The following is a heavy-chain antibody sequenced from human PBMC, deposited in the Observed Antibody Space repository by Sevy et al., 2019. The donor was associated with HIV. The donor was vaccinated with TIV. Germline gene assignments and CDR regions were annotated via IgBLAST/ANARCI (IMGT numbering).Heavy chain of an antibody. J-gene: IGHJ3*02. CDR3: AKDYRAYEYSSSSAFDI. D-gene: IGHD6-6*01. CDR1: GFTFDDYA. Sequence: GGSLRLSCAASGFTFDDYAMHWVRQAPGKGLEWVSGISWNSGSIGYADSVKGRFTISRDNAKNSLYLQMNSLRAEDTALYYCAKDYRAYEYSSSSAFDIWGQGTMVTVSS. CDR2: ISWNSGSI. V-gene: IGHV3-9*01.